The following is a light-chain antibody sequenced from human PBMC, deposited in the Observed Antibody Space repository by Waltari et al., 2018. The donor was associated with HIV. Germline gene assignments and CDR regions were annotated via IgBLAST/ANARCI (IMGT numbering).Light chain of an antibody. CDR1: TIERKN. V-gene: IGLV3-21*02. CDR2: DDP. J-gene: IGLJ1*01. Sequence: SYVLTQPASVSVAPGQTANVTRGRDTIERKNAHWYQQKAGKAPILVLYDDPDRPSGIPERFSGFNFGNTATLTISRVEAGDEADYYCHVWENSIDEYVFGTGTKVTV. CDR3: HVWENSIDEYV.